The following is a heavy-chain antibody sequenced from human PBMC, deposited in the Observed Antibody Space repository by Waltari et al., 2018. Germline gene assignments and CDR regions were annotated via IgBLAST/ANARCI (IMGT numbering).Heavy chain of an antibody. J-gene: IGHJ3*02. V-gene: IGHV3-48*04. CDR3: ARLPGGYNDDAFDM. CDR2: VSSSGSVI. CDR1: GFTFSSYS. D-gene: IGHD1-26*01. Sequence: EVQLVESGGDLVQPGGSLRLSCAASGFTFSSYSMNWVRQAPGKGLGWVAYVSSSGSVIYYADSVKGRFTVSRDNAKNSLNLQMHSLRVEDTAVYYCARLPGGYNDDAFDMWGQGTMVTVSS.